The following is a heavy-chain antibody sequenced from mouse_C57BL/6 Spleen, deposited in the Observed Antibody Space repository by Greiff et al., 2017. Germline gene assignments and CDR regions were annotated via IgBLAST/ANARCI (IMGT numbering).Heavy chain of an antibody. CDR2: IDPSDSET. Sequence: QVQLQQPGAELVRPGSSVKLSCKASGYTFTSYWMHWVKQRPIQGLEWIGNIDPSDSETHYNQKFKDKATLTVDKSSSTAYMQLSSLTSEDSAVYYCARWKYGPDAMDYWGQGTSVTVSS. CDR1: GYTFTSYW. J-gene: IGHJ4*01. CDR3: ARWKYGPDAMDY. D-gene: IGHD1-1*02. V-gene: IGHV1-52*01.